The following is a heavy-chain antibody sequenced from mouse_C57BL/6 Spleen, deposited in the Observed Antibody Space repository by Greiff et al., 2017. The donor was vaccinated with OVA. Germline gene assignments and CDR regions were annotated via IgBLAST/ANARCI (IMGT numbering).Heavy chain of an antibody. Sequence: QVQLQQSGPELVKPGASVKISCKASGYAFSSSWMNWVKQRPGKGLEWIGRIYPGDGDTNYNGKFKGKATLTADKSSSTAYMQLSSLTSEDSAVYFCARTDDGPYFDYWGQGTTLTVSS. D-gene: IGHD2-3*01. J-gene: IGHJ2*01. CDR1: GYAFSSSW. V-gene: IGHV1-82*01. CDR2: IYPGDGDT. CDR3: ARTDDGPYFDY.